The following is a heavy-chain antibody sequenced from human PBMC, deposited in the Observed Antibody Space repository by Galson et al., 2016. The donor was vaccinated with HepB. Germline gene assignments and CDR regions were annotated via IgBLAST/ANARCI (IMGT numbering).Heavy chain of an antibody. CDR2: ITSSSDTM. CDR1: GFIFSVYN. D-gene: IGHD3-22*01. Sequence: SLRLSCAASGFIFSVYNMNWARQAPGKGLEWIAWITSSSDTMYYADSVKGRFTISRDNAANSLYLGMNSLRDEDTAVYYCARDDYYRLGYWGQGTLVTVSS. V-gene: IGHV3-48*02. J-gene: IGHJ4*02. CDR3: ARDDYYRLGY.